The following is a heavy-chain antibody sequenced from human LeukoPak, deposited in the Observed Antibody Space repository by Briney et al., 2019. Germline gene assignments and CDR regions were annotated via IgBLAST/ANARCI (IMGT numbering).Heavy chain of an antibody. D-gene: IGHD3-22*01. CDR1: GGSISSGGYY. Sequence: KPSETLSLTCIVSGGSISSGGYYWSWIRQHPGKGLEWIGYIYYSGSTYYNPSLKSRVTISVDTSKNQFSLKLSSVTAADTAVYYCARGPSYYYDSSGYPYYYYYGMDVWGQGTTVTVSS. J-gene: IGHJ6*02. CDR3: ARGPSYYYDSSGYPYYYYYGMDV. V-gene: IGHV4-31*03. CDR2: IYYSGST.